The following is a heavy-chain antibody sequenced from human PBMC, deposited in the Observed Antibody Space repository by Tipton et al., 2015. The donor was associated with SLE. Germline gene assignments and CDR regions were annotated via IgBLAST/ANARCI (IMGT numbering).Heavy chain of an antibody. J-gene: IGHJ4*02. CDR2: ISSSSSYI. Sequence: SLRLSCAASGFTFSSYWMSWVRQAPGKGLEWVSSISSSSSYIYYADSVKGRFTISRDNAKNSLYLQMNSLRAEDTAVYYCAKARSNYFDYWGQGTLVTVSS. CDR3: AKARSNYFDY. V-gene: IGHV3-21*04. CDR1: GFTFSSYW.